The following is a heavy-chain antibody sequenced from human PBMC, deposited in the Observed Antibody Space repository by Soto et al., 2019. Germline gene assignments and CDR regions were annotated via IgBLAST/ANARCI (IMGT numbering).Heavy chain of an antibody. D-gene: IGHD5-12*01. CDR3: ARLSVVAFRYGIDV. CDR1: GGSISSSSSY. CDR2: IYYSGIT. J-gene: IGHJ6*02. Sequence: QLQMQESGPGLVRPSETLSLTCTVSGGSISSSSSYWGWIRQPPGKGLEWIGSIYYSGITYYNPSLKSRVTISVDTSKNQFSLKLSSVTAADTAVYYCARLSVVAFRYGIDVWGQGTTVTVSS. V-gene: IGHV4-39*01.